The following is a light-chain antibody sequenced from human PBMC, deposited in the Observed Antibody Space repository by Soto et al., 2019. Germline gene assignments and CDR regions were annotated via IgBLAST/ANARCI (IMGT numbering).Light chain of an antibody. V-gene: IGKV1-39*01. CDR3: QHSHSNPHT. Sequence: DIQMTQSPSPLSASVGDSVTISCRASQSISSYLNWYQQKPGKAPKLLIFSASGLQSGVPSTWGGGGYATAFTRTTSSLPLEELATDYWQHSHSNPHTCGGGTKVEIK. CDR2: SAS. J-gene: IGKJ4*01. CDR1: QSISSY.